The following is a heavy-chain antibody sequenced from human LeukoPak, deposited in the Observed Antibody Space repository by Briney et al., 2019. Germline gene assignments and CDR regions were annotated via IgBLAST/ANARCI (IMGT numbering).Heavy chain of an antibody. D-gene: IGHD1-1*01. V-gene: IGHV3-30*02. CDR3: ARDGSTFEYNFDY. J-gene: IGHJ4*02. CDR1: GFTFSSYG. CDR2: IRYDGSNK. Sequence: PGGSLRLSCAASGFTFSSYGMHWVRQAPGKGLEWVAIIRYDGSNKYYADSVKGRFTISRDNSKNTLYLQMNSLRAEDTAVYYRARDGSTFEYNFDYWGQGTLVTVSS.